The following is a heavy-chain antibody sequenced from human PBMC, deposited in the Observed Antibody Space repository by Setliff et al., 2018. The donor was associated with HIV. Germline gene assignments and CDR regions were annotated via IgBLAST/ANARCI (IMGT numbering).Heavy chain of an antibody. Sequence: GGSLRLSCAASGFTFNSYGMHWVRQAPGKGLEWVALIWYDASKKEYAESVKGRFNILRDDSKKTVDLQMNSLRADDTAVYYCATGNSADTWYHFAYWGQGTLVTVSS. D-gene: IGHD6-13*01. CDR1: GFTFNSYG. CDR2: IWYDASKK. J-gene: IGHJ4*02. V-gene: IGHV3-33*01. CDR3: ATGNSADTWYHFAY.